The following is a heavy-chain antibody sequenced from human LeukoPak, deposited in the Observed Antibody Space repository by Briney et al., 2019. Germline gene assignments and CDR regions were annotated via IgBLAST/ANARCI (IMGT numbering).Heavy chain of an antibody. V-gene: IGHV4-59*01. CDR2: IYYSGST. D-gene: IGHD1-26*01. J-gene: IGHJ4*02. Sequence: SETLPLTCTVSGASISSYYWSWIRQPPGKGLEWIGYIYYSGSTNYNPSLKSRVTISVDTSKNQFSLKLSSVTAADTAVYYCARGGVGSHYFDYWGQGTLVTVSS. CDR1: GASISSYY. CDR3: ARGGVGSHYFDY.